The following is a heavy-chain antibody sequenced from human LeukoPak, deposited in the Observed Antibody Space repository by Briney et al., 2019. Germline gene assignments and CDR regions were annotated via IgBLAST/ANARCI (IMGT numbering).Heavy chain of an antibody. D-gene: IGHD2-8*01. CDR1: GGTFNSYV. Sequence: ASVKVSCKAPGGTFNSYVISWVRQAPGQGLEWMGGSVPFFGTANYAQKFQGRVTLTRDESTSTAYMELNNLRYEDTAVYFCARNGGLYYFDSWGQGTLVTVSS. J-gene: IGHJ4*02. CDR3: ARNGGLYYFDS. CDR2: SVPFFGTA. V-gene: IGHV1-69*05.